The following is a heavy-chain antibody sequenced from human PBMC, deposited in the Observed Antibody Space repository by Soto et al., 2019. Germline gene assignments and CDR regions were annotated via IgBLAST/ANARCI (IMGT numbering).Heavy chain of an antibody. CDR2: IHHSGST. Sequence: QVQLQQWGAGLLKPSETLSLTCAVYGGSFSGYYWSWIRQPPGKGLEWIGEIHHSGSTNYNPSLKSRVTISVDTSKNQFSLKLSSVTAADTAVYYCARGSITMVRGNDYWGQGTLVTVSS. V-gene: IGHV4-34*01. J-gene: IGHJ4*02. CDR3: ARGSITMVRGNDY. CDR1: GGSFSGYY. D-gene: IGHD3-10*01.